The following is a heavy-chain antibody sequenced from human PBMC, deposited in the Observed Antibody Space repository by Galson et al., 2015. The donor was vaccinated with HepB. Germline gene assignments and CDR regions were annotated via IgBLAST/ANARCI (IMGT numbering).Heavy chain of an antibody. Sequence: SLRLSCAASGFTFSDYYMSWIRQAPGKGLEWVSYISSSSSYTNYADSVKGRFTISRDNAKNSLYLQMNSLRAEDTAVYYCARDLDYYDSSGYYYPYYFDYWGQGTLVTVSS. J-gene: IGHJ4*02. CDR1: GFTFSDYY. D-gene: IGHD3-22*01. V-gene: IGHV3-11*06. CDR3: ARDLDYYDSSGYYYPYYFDY. CDR2: ISSSSSYT.